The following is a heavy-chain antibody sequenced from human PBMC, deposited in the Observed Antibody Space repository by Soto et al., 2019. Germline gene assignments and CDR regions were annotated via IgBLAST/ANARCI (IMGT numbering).Heavy chain of an antibody. CDR1: GFTFSSYG. CDR3: ARDSSSWYNNWFDP. D-gene: IGHD6-13*01. CDR2: IWYDGSNK. V-gene: IGHV3-33*01. Sequence: GGSLRLSCAASGFTFSSYGMHWVRQAPGKGLEWVAVIWYDGSNKYYADSVKGRFTISRDKSKNTLYLQMNSLRAEDAAVYYCARDSSSWYNNWFDPWGQGALVTVSS. J-gene: IGHJ5*02.